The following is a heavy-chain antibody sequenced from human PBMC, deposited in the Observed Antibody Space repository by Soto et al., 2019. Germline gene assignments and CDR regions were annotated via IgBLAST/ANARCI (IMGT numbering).Heavy chain of an antibody. J-gene: IGHJ6*02. D-gene: IGHD1-20*01. CDR3: ARGNWNYNYYYGMDV. V-gene: IGHV1-2*04. CDR1: GYTFTGYY. CDR2: INPNSGGT. Sequence: GASVKVSCKASGYTFTGYYMHWVRQAPGQGLEWMGWINPNSGGTNYAQKFQGWVTMTRDTSISTAYMELSRLRSDDTAVYYCARGNWNYNYYYGMDVWGQGTTVTVSS.